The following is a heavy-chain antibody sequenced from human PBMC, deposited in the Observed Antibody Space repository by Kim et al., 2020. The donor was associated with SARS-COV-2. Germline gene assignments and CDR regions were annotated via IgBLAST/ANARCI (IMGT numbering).Heavy chain of an antibody. CDR2: ISAYNGNT. CDR3: ARDELYCSSSTCRFDY. D-gene: IGHD2-2*01. Sequence: ASVKVSCKASGYTFTRYGISWVRQAPGQGLEYMGWISAYNGNTNYAQKFQDRVTMTTDTSTSTAYMELRSLRSDDTAVYYCARDELYCSSSTCRFDYWGQGTLVTVSS. J-gene: IGHJ4*02. CDR1: GYTFTRYG. V-gene: IGHV1-18*01.